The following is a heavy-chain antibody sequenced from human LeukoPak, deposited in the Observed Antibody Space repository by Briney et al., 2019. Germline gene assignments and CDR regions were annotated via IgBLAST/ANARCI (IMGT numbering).Heavy chain of an antibody. CDR1: GFTFSSYG. J-gene: IGHJ4*02. Sequence: TGGSLRLSCAASGFTFSSYGMHWVRLAPGKGLEWVAFIRYDGSNKYYADSVKGRFTISRDNSKNTLYLQMNSLRAEDTAVYYCAKGAPTYYYDSSGYYSFDYWGQGTLVTVSS. V-gene: IGHV3-30*02. D-gene: IGHD3-22*01. CDR2: IRYDGSNK. CDR3: AKGAPTYYYDSSGYYSFDY.